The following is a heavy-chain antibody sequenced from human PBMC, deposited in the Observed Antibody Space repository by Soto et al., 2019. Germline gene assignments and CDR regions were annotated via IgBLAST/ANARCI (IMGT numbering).Heavy chain of an antibody. CDR2: IYYSGST. CDR3: ARARAARLGVWFDP. J-gene: IGHJ5*02. V-gene: IGHV4-59*01. D-gene: IGHD6-6*01. Sequence: SETLSLTCTVSGGSISSYYWSWIRQPPGKGLEWIGYIYYSGSTNYNPSLKSRVTISADTSKNQFSLKLSSVTAADTAVYYCARARAARLGVWFDPWGQGTLVTVSS. CDR1: GGSISSYY.